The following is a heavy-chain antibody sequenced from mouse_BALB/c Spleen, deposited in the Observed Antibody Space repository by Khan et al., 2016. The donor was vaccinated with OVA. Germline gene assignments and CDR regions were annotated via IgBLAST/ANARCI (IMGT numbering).Heavy chain of an antibody. CDR1: GYTFTSYW. Sequence: QVQLQQPGAELVRPGASVKLSCKASGYTFTSYWMNWVKQRPGQGLEWIGMIDPSDSETHYNQMFKDKATLTVDKFSRTAYMQLSSLTSEDSAVYYCARREKYGYDPSWFAYCGQGTLVTVSA. V-gene: IGHV1-61*01. CDR3: ARREKYGYDPSWFAY. CDR2: IDPSDSET. D-gene: IGHD2-2*01. J-gene: IGHJ3*01.